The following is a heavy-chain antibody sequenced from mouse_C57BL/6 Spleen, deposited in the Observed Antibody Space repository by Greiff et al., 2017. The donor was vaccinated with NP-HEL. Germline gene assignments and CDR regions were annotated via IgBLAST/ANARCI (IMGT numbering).Heavy chain of an antibody. V-gene: IGHV3-6*01. CDR1: GYSITSGYY. CDR3: AREVTGYYFDD. J-gene: IGHJ2*01. Sequence: VQLKQSGPGLVKPSQSLSLTCSVTGYSITSGYYWNWIRQLPGNKLEWMGYISYDGSNNYNPSLKNRISITRDTSKNQFFLKLNSVTTEDTATYYCAREVTGYYFDDWGQGTTLTVSS. D-gene: IGHD4-1*01. CDR2: ISYDGSN.